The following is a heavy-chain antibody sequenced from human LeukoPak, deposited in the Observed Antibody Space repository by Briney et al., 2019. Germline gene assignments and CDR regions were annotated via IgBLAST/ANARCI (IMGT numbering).Heavy chain of an antibody. CDR2: ISGSGGST. V-gene: IGHV3-23*01. Sequence: KAGGSLRLSCAASGFTFSSYAMSWVRQAPGKGLEWVSAISGSGGSTYYADSVKGRFTISRDNSRDTLYLQMNSLRTEDTAVYYCAEDSSGSSWYWDYWGQGTLVTVSS. D-gene: IGHD6-13*01. CDR1: GFTFSSYA. J-gene: IGHJ4*02. CDR3: AEDSSGSSWYWDY.